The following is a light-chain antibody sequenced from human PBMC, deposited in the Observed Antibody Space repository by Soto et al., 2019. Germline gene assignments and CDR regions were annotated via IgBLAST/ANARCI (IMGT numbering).Light chain of an antibody. CDR3: GTWDSSLSAWV. CDR2: DNN. CDR1: SSNIGNNY. J-gene: IGLJ3*02. Sequence: QSALTQPPSVSAAPGQKVTISCSGSSSNIGNNYVSWYQQLPGTAPKLLIYDNNKRPSGIPDRFSGSKSGTSATLGTTGLQTGDEADYYCGTWDSSLSAWVFGGGTKLTVL. V-gene: IGLV1-51*01.